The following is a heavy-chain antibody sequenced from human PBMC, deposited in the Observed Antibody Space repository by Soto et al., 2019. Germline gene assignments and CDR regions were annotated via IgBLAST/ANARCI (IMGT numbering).Heavy chain of an antibody. Sequence: GASVKVSCKASGYTFTSYDINWVRQATGQGLEWMGWMNPNSGNTGYAQKFQGRVTMTRNTSISTAYMELNSLRAEDTAVYYCARDPRSNYAIDIWGQGTMVTVSS. CDR1: GYTFTSYD. V-gene: IGHV1-8*01. CDR3: ARDPRSNYAIDI. J-gene: IGHJ3*02. D-gene: IGHD4-4*01. CDR2: MNPNSGNT.